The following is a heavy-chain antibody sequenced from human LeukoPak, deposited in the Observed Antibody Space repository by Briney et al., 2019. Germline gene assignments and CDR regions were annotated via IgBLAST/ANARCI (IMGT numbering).Heavy chain of an antibody. J-gene: IGHJ4*02. Sequence: GGSLRLSCAASGFTFNSYTMSWVRQAPGKGLEWVSTISGSGSSTYYADSVKGRFTISRDNSKNTLYLQVNSLRAEDTAVYYCARRYCSGGSCYLDYWGQGTLVTVSS. CDR2: ISGSGSST. D-gene: IGHD2-15*01. CDR1: GFTFNSYT. CDR3: ARRYCSGGSCYLDY. V-gene: IGHV3-23*01.